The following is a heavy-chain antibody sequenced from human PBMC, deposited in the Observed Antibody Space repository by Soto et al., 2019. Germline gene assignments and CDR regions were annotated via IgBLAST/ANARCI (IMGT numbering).Heavy chain of an antibody. D-gene: IGHD5-12*01. J-gene: IGHJ6*03. CDR1: GYTFTSYG. CDR2: ISAYNGNT. V-gene: IGHV1-18*01. CDR3: ARDFRGYDFARGYYYYMDV. Sequence: ASVKVSCKASGYTFTSYGISWVRQAPGQGLEWMGWISAYNGNTNYAQKLQGRVTMTTDTSTSTAYMELRSLRSDDTAVYYCARDFRGYDFARGYYYYMDVWGKGTTVTVSS.